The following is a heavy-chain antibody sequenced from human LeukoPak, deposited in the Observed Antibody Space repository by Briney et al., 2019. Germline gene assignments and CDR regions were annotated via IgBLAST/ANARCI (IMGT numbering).Heavy chain of an antibody. CDR3: AKLKYSSSSPFDY. D-gene: IGHD6-6*01. J-gene: IGHJ4*02. CDR2: IRYDGSNK. V-gene: IGHV3-30*02. Sequence: GGSLRLSCAASGFTFSSYGMHWVRQAPGKGLEWVAFIRYDGSNKYYADSVKGRFTISRDNSKNTLYLQMNSLRAEDTAVYYCAKLKYSSSSPFDYWGQGTLVTVSS. CDR1: GFTFSSYG.